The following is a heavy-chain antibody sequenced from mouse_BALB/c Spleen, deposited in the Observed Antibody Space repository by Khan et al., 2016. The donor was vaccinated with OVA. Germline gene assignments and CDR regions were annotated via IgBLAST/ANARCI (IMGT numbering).Heavy chain of an antibody. Sequence: VQLQQSGPGLVKPSQSLSLTCTVTGYSITSDYAWNWIRQFPGNKLEWMGYIKYSGSTSYNPSLKSRISITRDTSKNQFFLQLKSVTTEDTATYYCARSGTISTVVVTDFDDWGQGTTLTVSS. D-gene: IGHD1-1*01. CDR3: ARSGTISTVVVTDFDD. V-gene: IGHV3-2*02. CDR2: IKYSGST. J-gene: IGHJ2*01. CDR1: GYSITSDYA.